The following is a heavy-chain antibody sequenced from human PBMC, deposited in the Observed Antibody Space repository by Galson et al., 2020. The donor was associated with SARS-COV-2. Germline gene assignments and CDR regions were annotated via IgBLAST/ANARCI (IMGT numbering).Heavy chain of an antibody. V-gene: IGHV3-23*01. D-gene: IGHD2-8*01. J-gene: IGHJ6*03. CDR2: ISESGGRA. Sequence: GGSLRLSCEASGFIFSNNVMSWVRQAPGKGLEWVSGISESGGRADYADSVKGRFTISRDNFKNTLYLQMSSLGADDTAVYYCAKGGASALMVYAIPGYYYYMDVWGKGTTVTVSS. CDR1: GFIFSNNV. CDR3: AKGGASALMVYAIPGYYYYMDV.